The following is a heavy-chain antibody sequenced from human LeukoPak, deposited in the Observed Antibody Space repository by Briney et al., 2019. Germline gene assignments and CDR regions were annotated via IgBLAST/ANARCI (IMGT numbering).Heavy chain of an antibody. Sequence: GGSLRLSCAASGFTFSSYTMSWVRQAPGKGLEWVAVISYDGSNKYYADSVKGRFTISRDNSKNTLYLQMNSLRAEDTAVYYCASPYCSSTSCYPSYYYYGIDVWGQGTTVTVSS. CDR2: ISYDGSNK. D-gene: IGHD2-2*01. CDR1: GFTFSSYT. J-gene: IGHJ6*02. CDR3: ASPYCSSTSCYPSYYYYGIDV. V-gene: IGHV3-30-3*01.